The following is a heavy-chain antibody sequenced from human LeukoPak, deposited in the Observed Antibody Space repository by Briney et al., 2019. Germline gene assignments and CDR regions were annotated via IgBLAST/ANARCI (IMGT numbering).Heavy chain of an antibody. J-gene: IGHJ2*01. Sequence: ASVKVSCKASGGTFSSYAISWVRQAPGQGLEWMGGIIPIFGTANYAQKFQGRVTITADESTSTAYMELSSLRSEDTAVYYCARDFLTYGAYDSAGWYFDLWGRGTLVTVSS. D-gene: IGHD4-17*01. CDR1: GGTFSSYA. CDR2: IIPIFGTA. CDR3: ARDFLTYGAYDSAGWYFDL. V-gene: IGHV1-69*13.